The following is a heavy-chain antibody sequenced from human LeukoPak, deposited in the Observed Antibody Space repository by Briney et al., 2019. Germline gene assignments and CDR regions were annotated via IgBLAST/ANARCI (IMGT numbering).Heavy chain of an antibody. J-gene: IGHJ4*02. V-gene: IGHV4-34*01. CDR2: INHSGST. CDR3: ASYGSYGRVFDY. CDR1: GGSSSGYY. D-gene: IGHD3-10*01. Sequence: SETLSLTCAVYGGSSSGYYWSWIRQPPGKGLEWIGEINHSGSTNYNPSLKSRVTISVDTSKNQFSLKLSSVTAADTAVYYCASYGSYGRVFDYWGQGTLVTVSS.